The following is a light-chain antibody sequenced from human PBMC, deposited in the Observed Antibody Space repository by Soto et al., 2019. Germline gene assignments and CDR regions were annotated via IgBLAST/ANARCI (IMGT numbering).Light chain of an antibody. V-gene: IGKV1-5*01. CDR2: DAS. CDR1: QSISSW. CDR3: QQYNSYSQYT. J-gene: IGKJ5*01. Sequence: DIQMTHSPSTLSASVGDRVTITCRASQSISSWLAWYQQKPGKAPKLLIYDASSLESGVPSRFSGSGSGTEFTLTVSSLQPDDFATYYCQQYNSYSQYTFGQGTRLEIK.